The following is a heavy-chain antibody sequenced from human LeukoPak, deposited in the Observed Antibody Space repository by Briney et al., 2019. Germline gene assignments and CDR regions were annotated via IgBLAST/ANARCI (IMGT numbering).Heavy chain of an antibody. CDR1: GFTFSDSY. CDR2: ISGSNTFT. J-gene: IGHJ2*01. CDR3: ARGRELLGWYFDL. D-gene: IGHD1-7*01. Sequence: GSLRLSCAASGFTFSDSYMSWIRHAPGKGLEWCSYISGSNTFTNFTDSVRGRFTISRDNATNSLYLPMNGLRGEGTAVYYCARGRELLGWYFDLWGRGTLVTVSS. V-gene: IGHV3-11*05.